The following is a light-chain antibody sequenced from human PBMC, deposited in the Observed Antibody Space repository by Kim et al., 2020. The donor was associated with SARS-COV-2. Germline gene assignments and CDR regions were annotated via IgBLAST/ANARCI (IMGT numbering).Light chain of an antibody. V-gene: IGKV1-39*01. CDR2: RTS. CDR1: QSVSGW. J-gene: IGKJ1*01. Sequence: DIQMTQSPSSLSASVGDRVTITCRASQSVSGWLNWYQQKPGKAPHLLIYRTSTLQTGVPPRFSGSASGTDLTLTINTLQPEDFATYYCQQSYNFPRTFGQGTKVDIK. CDR3: QQSYNFPRT.